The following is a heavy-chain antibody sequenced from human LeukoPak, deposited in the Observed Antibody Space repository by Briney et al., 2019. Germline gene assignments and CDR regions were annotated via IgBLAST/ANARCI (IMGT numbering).Heavy chain of an antibody. J-gene: IGHJ3*02. CDR3: ARDQYDYGGKDAFDI. CDR2: IYTSGST. V-gene: IGHV4-4*07. CDR1: GGSISSYY. D-gene: IGHD4-23*01. Sequence: SETLSLTCTVSGGSISSYYWSWIRQPAGKGLEWIGRIYTSGSTNYNPSLKSRVTMSVDTSKNQFSLKLSSVTAADTAVYYCARDQYDYGGKDAFDIWGQGTMVTVSS.